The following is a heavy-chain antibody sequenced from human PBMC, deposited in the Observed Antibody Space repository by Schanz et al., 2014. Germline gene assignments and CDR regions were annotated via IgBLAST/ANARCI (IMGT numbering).Heavy chain of an antibody. Sequence: VQLVESGGGVVQFGRSLRLSCAAPGFTFSSYAMHWVRQAPGKGLEWLSYIATSSSTRHYADSVKGRVTISRDNAKNSVSLQMRRLRVEDTAVYYCASGVHVSSLQKGLQFWGRGTLVIVSS. J-gene: IGHJ1*01. CDR1: GFTFSSYA. CDR2: IATSSSTR. D-gene: IGHD3-10*01. CDR3: ASGVHVSSLQKGLQF. V-gene: IGHV3-48*01.